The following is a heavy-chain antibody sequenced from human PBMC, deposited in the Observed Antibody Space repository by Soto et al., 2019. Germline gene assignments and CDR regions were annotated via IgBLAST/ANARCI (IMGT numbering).Heavy chain of an antibody. CDR1: GGSISSSSYY. V-gene: IGHV4-39*02. CDR2: IYYSGST. Sequence: QLQLQESGPGLVKPSETLSLTCTVSGGSISSSSYYWGWIRQPPGKGLEWIGSIYYSGSTFYSPSLRSRVTISVDTSKNQFSLRVSSVTAEDTAVYYCAREYSSAPDYWGQGTLVTVSS. D-gene: IGHD6-25*01. J-gene: IGHJ4*02. CDR3: AREYSSAPDY.